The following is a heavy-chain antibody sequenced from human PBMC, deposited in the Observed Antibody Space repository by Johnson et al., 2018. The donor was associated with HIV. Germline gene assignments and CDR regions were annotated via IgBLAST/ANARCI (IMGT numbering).Heavy chain of an antibody. D-gene: IGHD3-3*01. Sequence: VQLVESGGGLVQPGRSLRLSCAASGFSFDDYAMHWVRQAPGKGLEWVSGISWNSGTIGYADSVKGRFTIYRDNATNSLYLQINSLRAEDTALYYCAKDSQKFLEWLDAFDIWGQVTMVTVSS. V-gene: IGHV3-9*01. CDR1: GFSFDDYA. J-gene: IGHJ3*02. CDR3: AKDSQKFLEWLDAFDI. CDR2: ISWNSGTI.